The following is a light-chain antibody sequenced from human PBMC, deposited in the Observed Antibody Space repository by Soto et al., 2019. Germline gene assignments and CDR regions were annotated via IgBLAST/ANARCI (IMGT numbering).Light chain of an antibody. V-gene: IGKV3-20*01. CDR2: GAS. Sequence: EIVLTQSPGTLSLSPGERATLSCRASQSVSSSYLAWYQQKPGQAPRLLIYGASSRATGIPDRFSGSGSGTDFTLTISRLEADDFAVYYCQQYGSSLFFGPGTKVDIK. CDR3: QQYGSSLF. CDR1: QSVSSSY. J-gene: IGKJ3*01.